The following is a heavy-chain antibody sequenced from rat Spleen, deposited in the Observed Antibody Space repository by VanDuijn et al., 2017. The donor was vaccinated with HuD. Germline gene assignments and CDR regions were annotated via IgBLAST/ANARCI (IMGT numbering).Heavy chain of an antibody. CDR2: INPGRGGT. D-gene: IGHD1-11*01. Sequence: QVQLQQSGGELTKPGSSVKISCRASGYTFTSYDISWIKQRPGQALEWIGAINPGRGGTGYNEKFKGKGTFTVDKPSSTAFMQLSSLTPDDTAVFYCAISPTEGTLAAYYFDNWGQGVMVTVSS. CDR3: AISPTEGTLAAYYFDN. J-gene: IGHJ2*01. CDR1: GYTFTSYD. V-gene: IGHV1-60*01.